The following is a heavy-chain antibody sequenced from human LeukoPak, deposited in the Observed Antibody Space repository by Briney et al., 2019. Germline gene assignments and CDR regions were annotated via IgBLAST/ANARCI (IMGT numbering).Heavy chain of an antibody. V-gene: IGHV4-59*01. J-gene: IGHJ6*03. Sequence: SETLSLTCTVSGGSISSYYWSWLRQPPGKGLEWIGYIYYSGSTNYNPSLKSRVTISVDTSKNQFSLKLSSVTAADTAVYYCAWERCSSTSCYTEDYYYMDVWGKGTPVTVSS. CDR1: GGSISSYY. CDR2: IYYSGST. CDR3: AWERCSSTSCYTEDYYYMDV. D-gene: IGHD2-2*02.